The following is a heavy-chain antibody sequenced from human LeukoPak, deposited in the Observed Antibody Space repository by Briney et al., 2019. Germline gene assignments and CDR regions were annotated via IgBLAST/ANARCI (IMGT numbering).Heavy chain of an antibody. CDR3: ARGRDGNGGPGY. CDR2: INHSGST. D-gene: IGHD2-8*01. Sequence: PSETLSLTCAVYGGSFSGYYWSWIRQPPGKGLEWIGEINHSGSTNYNPSLKSRVTISVDTSKNQFSLKLSSVTAADTAVYYCARGRDGNGGPGYWGQGTLVTVSS. V-gene: IGHV4-34*01. J-gene: IGHJ4*02. CDR1: GGSFSGYY.